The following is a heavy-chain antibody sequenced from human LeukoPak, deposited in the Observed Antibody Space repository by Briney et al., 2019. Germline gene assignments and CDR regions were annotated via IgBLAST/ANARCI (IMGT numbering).Heavy chain of an antibody. CDR3: ARRRGAFDI. Sequence: SETLSLTCTVSGGSISSSDYYWSWIRQPPGKGLEWIGYIYYSGSTNYNPSLKSRVTISVDKSKNQFSLKLSSVTAADTAVYYCARRRGAFDIWGQGTMVTVSS. CDR2: IYYSGST. CDR1: GGSISSSDYY. J-gene: IGHJ3*02. V-gene: IGHV4-61*05.